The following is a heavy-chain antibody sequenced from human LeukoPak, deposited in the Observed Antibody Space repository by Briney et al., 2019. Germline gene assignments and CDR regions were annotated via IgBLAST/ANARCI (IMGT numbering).Heavy chain of an antibody. Sequence: ASVKVSCKASGYTFTGYYMHWVRQAPGQGLEWMGRINPNSGGTNCAQKFQGRITMTRDTSISTAYMELSRLRSDDTAVYYCARVAPTWKWLRGAYDAFDIWGQGTMVTVSS. CDR3: ARVAPTWKWLRGAYDAFDI. V-gene: IGHV1-2*06. CDR2: INPNSGGT. J-gene: IGHJ3*02. CDR1: GYTFTGYY. D-gene: IGHD5-12*01.